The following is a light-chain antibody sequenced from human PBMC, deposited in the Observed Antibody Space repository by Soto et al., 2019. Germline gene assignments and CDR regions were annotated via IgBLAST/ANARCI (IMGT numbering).Light chain of an antibody. CDR2: DAS. Sequence: DIQLTQSPSTLSASVGDRVTITCRASQSISTWLAWYQQQPGKAPKLLVYDASSLESGVPTRFSGGGSGTDFTLTISSLQPEDFATYYCLQDYDYPRTFGQGTKVDIK. CDR3: LQDYDYPRT. V-gene: IGKV1-5*01. J-gene: IGKJ1*01. CDR1: QSISTW.